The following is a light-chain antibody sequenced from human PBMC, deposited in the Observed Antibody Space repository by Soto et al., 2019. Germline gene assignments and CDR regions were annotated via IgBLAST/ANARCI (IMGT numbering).Light chain of an antibody. J-gene: IGLJ1*01. CDR1: SSDVGAYNY. Sequence: QSVLTQPASVSGAPGQSITISCTGSSSDVGAYNYVSWYQHHPGKAPKLIIYEVSNRPSGVSNRFSGSKSGSTASLTISGLQDEDEDDYHCNSYTRDTALVFGTGTKLTVL. CDR3: NSYTRDTALV. V-gene: IGLV2-14*01. CDR2: EVS.